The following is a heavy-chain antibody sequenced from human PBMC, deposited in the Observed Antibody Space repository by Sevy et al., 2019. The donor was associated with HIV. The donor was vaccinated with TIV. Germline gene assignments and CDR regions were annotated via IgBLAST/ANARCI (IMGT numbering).Heavy chain of an antibody. V-gene: IGHV1-18*01. D-gene: IGHD3-10*01. CDR2: ISTYNDDT. Sequence: ASVKVSCKASGYTFTSHGISWVRQAPGQGLEWVGWISTYNDDTKYAQKVQGRVTMTTDTSTTTVFMELRSLRSDDTAIYYCARDLPPLDYYGSGSYYTSDYWGQGTLVTVSS. CDR3: ARDLPPLDYYGSGSYYTSDY. CDR1: GYTFTSHG. J-gene: IGHJ4*02.